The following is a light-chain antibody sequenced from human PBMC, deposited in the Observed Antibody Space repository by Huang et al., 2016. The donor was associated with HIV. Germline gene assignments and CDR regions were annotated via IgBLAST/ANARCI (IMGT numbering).Light chain of an antibody. J-gene: IGKJ3*01. Sequence: EIVLTQSPATLSLSPGERATLSCRASQSVREYLAWYQHKPGQAPRLLMYEASQSATGIPDRFSGSGSGTDFTLTISSLEPEDFAVYYCQERGNWPRFSFGPGTKVDIK. CDR3: QERGNWPRFS. CDR2: EAS. V-gene: IGKV3-11*01. CDR1: QSVREY.